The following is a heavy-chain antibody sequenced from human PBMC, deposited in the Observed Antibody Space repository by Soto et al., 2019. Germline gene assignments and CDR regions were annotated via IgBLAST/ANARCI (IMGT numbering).Heavy chain of an antibody. CDR2: ISWNSGTI. Sequence: PGGSLRLSCVASGFTVDDYAMHWVRQAPGKGLEWVSGISWNSGTIGYADSVKGRFTISRDNAKSSLYLQMNSLRAEDTALYYCAKGRVEMATIVFDYWGQGTLVTVSS. D-gene: IGHD5-12*01. V-gene: IGHV3-9*01. J-gene: IGHJ4*02. CDR3: AKGRVEMATIVFDY. CDR1: GFTVDDYA.